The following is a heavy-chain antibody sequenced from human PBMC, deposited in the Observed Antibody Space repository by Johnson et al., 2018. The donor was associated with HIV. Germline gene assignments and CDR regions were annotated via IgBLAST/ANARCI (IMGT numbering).Heavy chain of an antibody. J-gene: IGHJ3*02. Sequence: QVQLVESGGGLVQPGGSLRLSCAASGFTFSSYWMHWVRQAPGKGLELVSGISGSGGSTYYADSVRGRFTISRDNSKNTLYLQMNSLRAEDTAVYYCAKASDAFDIWGQGTMVTVSS. V-gene: IGHV3-NL1*01. CDR3: AKASDAFDI. CDR2: ISGSGGST. CDR1: GFTFSSYW.